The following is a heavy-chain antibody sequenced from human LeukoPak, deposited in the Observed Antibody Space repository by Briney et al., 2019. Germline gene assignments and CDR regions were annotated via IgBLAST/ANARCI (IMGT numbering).Heavy chain of an antibody. D-gene: IGHD1-26*01. V-gene: IGHV1-18*01. J-gene: IGHJ4*02. CDR1: GYAFTSYD. CDR2: ISAHNKNT. CDR3: ARCIVGAITFFDY. Sequence: ASVKVSCKASGYAFTSYDISWVRQAPGQGLEWMGWISAHNKNTNYAQKLQGRVTMTTDTSTSTAYMELRSLRSDDTAVYYCARCIVGAITFFDYWSQGTLVTVSS.